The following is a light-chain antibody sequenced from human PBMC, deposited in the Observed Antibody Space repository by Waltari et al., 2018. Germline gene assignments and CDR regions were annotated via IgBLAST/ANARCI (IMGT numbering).Light chain of an antibody. CDR1: QRLSSY. CDR2: KTS. V-gene: IGKV1-5*03. CDR3: QQYNSYPFT. Sequence: DIQMTQSPSTLSASVGDRVTIICRASQRLSSYLAWYHQKPGKAPKLLRYKTSSLETGVPSSFSGTGSGTEFTLTISSLQPDDIATYYCQQYNSYPFTFGPGTKVDIK. J-gene: IGKJ3*01.